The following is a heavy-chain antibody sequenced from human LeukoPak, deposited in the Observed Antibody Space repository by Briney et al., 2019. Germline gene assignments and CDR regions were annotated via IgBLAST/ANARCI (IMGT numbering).Heavy chain of an antibody. V-gene: IGHV3-7*01. CDR2: INQDGSEQ. CDR1: GFTFSGYW. CDR3: ARDKRNSGSHQPDYGMDV. Sequence: GGSLRLSCAASGFTFSGYWMSWVRQAPGKGLEWVANINQDGSEQYYADSVKGRFTISRDNSKNTLYLQMNSLRAEDTAVYYCARDKRNSGSHQPDYGMDVWGQGTTVTVSS. J-gene: IGHJ6*02. D-gene: IGHD3-10*01.